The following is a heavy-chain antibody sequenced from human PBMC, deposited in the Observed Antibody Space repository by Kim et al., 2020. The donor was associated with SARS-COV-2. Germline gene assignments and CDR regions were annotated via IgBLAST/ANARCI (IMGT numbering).Heavy chain of an antibody. D-gene: IGHD5-18*01. J-gene: IGHJ3*02. V-gene: IGHV3-23*01. Sequence: DAVKGRFTISRDNSKNTLYLQMNSLRAEDTAVYYCAKVLDYSYGCDAFDIWGQGTMVTVSS. CDR3: AKVLDYSYGCDAFDI.